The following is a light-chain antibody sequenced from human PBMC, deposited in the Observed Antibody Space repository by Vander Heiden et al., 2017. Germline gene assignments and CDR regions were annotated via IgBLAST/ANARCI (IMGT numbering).Light chain of an antibody. Sequence: QSVLPQPPPVSEAPKQRVTISCSGSNSNVGNNGVNWYQHLPGKAPKLLIYNDDLLTSGVSDRFSGSRSGASASLAISGLQAEDEGDYYCASWDDSLNAVVFGGGTKLAVL. V-gene: IGLV1-36*01. CDR3: ASWDDSLNAVV. J-gene: IGLJ2*01. CDR2: NDD. CDR1: NSNVGNNG.